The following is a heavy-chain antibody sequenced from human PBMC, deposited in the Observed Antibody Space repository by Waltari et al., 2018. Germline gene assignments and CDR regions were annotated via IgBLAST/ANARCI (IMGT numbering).Heavy chain of an antibody. Sequence: QVQLQESGPGLVKPSETLSLTCAVSGYSISSGYYWGWIRQPPGKGLGWIGRIYHSGSTYYNPNLNSRGTIAEETSKYQFSLKLSAVTAADTAVYYWARAISTAYCSSTSCYSGWFDTWGQGTLVTVSA. D-gene: IGHD2-2*01. V-gene: IGHV4-38-2*01. J-gene: IGHJ5*02. CDR1: GYSISSGYY. CDR2: IYHSGST. CDR3: ARAISTAYCSSTSCYSGWFDT.